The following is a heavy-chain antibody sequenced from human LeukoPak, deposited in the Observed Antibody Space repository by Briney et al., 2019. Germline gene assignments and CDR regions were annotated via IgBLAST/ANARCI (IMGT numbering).Heavy chain of an antibody. CDR2: ISRSATTI. J-gene: IGHJ4*02. D-gene: IGHD6-13*01. CDR3: ARVGVFSSSWLLH. V-gene: IGHV3-48*03. Sequence: GGSLRLSCAASGFTFSSYEMSWVRQAPGKGLEWVSSISRSATTIYYADSVKGRFTISRDNAKNSLYLQMNSLRAEDTAVHYCARVGVFSSSWLLHWGQGTLVTVSS. CDR1: GFTFSSYE.